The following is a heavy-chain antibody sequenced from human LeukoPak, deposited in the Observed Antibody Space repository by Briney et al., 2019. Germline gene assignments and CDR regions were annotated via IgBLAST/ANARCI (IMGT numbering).Heavy chain of an antibody. D-gene: IGHD3-10*01. J-gene: IGHJ4*02. CDR2: INHSGST. Sequence: SETLSLTCAVYGGSFSGYYWSWIRQPPGKGLEWIGEINHSGSTNYNPSLKSRVTISVDTSKNQFSLKLSSVTAADTAVYYCARQRLRHYYGSGSYYRQVDYWGQGTLVTVSS. V-gene: IGHV4-34*01. CDR3: ARQRLRHYYGSGSYYRQVDY. CDR1: GGSFSGYY.